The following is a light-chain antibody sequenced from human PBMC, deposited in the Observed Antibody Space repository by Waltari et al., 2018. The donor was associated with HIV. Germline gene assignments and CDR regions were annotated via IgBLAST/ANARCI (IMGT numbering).Light chain of an antibody. Sequence: QLVLTQSPSASASLRASVKPTSTLTSGHSSYAIAWPPQQPEKGPRYLMKLNSDGSHSKGDGIPDRFSGSSSGAERYLTISSLQSEDEADYYCQTWGTGIRVFGGGTKLTVL. V-gene: IGLV4-69*01. CDR3: QTWGTGIRV. CDR2: LNSDGSH. J-gene: IGLJ3*02. CDR1: SGHSSYA.